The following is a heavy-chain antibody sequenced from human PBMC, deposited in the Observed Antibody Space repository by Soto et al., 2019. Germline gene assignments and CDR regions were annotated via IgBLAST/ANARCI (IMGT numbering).Heavy chain of an antibody. D-gene: IGHD6-13*01. J-gene: IGHJ4*02. Sequence: SVKVSCKASGYTFTGYYMHWVRQAPGQGLEWMGWINPNSGGTNYAQKFQGRVTMTRDTSISTAYMELSRLRSDDTAVYYCARDSGIAAAGNPVDYWGQGTLVTVSS. CDR2: INPNSGGT. CDR1: GYTFTGYY. CDR3: ARDSGIAAAGNPVDY. V-gene: IGHV1-2*02.